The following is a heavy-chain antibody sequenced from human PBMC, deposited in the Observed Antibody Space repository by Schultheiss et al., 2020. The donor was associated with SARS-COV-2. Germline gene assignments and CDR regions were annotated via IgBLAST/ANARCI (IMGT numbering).Heavy chain of an antibody. Sequence: SQTLSLTCTVSGGSVSSGSYYWSWIRQPPGKGLEWIGYIYYSGSTNYNPSLKSRVTISVDTSKNQFSLKLSSVTAADTAVYYCARGPGSSGWPYYFDYWGQGTLVTVSS. D-gene: IGHD6-19*01. CDR3: ARGPGSSGWPYYFDY. J-gene: IGHJ4*02. CDR2: IYYSGST. V-gene: IGHV4-61*01. CDR1: GGSVSSGSYY.